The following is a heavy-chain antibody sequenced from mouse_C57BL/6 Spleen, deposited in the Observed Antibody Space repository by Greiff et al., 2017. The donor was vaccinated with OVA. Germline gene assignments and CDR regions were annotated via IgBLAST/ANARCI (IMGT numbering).Heavy chain of an antibody. V-gene: IGHV1-52*01. CDR3: ARGSSGYRADY. CDR2: IDPSDSET. CDR1: GYTFTSYW. D-gene: IGHD3-1*01. J-gene: IGHJ2*01. Sequence: QVQLQQPGAELVRPGSSVKLSCKASGYTFTSYWMHWVKQRPIQGLEWIGNIDPSDSETHYNQKFKDKATLTVDKSSSTAYMQLSSLTSEDSAVYYCARGSSGYRADYWGQGTPPTVSS.